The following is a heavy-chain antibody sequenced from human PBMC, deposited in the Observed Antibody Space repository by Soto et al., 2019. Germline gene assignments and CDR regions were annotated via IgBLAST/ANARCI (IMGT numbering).Heavy chain of an antibody. CDR3: AKDAYASPHPGYFDL. V-gene: IGHV3-30*18. CDR2: ISYDGSNK. J-gene: IGHJ2*01. CDR1: GFTFSSYG. Sequence: QVQLVESGGGVVQPGRSLRLSCAASGFTFSSYGMHWVRQAPGKGLEWVAVISYDGSNKYDADSVKGRFTISRDNSKNSLNLPMNSLRAVDTAVYYCAKDAYASPHPGYFDLWGRGTLVTVSS.